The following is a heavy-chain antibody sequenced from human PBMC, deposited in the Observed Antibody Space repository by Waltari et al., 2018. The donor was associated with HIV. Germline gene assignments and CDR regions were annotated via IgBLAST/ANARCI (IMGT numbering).Heavy chain of an antibody. CDR1: GGSVSCSNW. CDR2: IHHSGNT. J-gene: IGHJ4*02. CDR3: ARDLLR. D-gene: IGHD2-15*01. V-gene: IGHV4-4*02. Sequence: QVQLQESGPGLVTPSGTLSLTCAVSGGSVSCSNWWNWVRQPPEKGLGWIGEIHHSGNTNYNPSLKSRVTISLDKSKNQFSLKLSSVTAADTAIYYCARDLLRWGPGTLVTVSS.